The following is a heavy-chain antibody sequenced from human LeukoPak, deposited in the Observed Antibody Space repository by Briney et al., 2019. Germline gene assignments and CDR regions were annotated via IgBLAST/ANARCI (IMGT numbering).Heavy chain of an antibody. J-gene: IGHJ4*02. CDR3: ARAPTMVRGVISRYYFDY. CDR1: GYTFTSYD. CDR2: MNPNSGNT. Sequence: ASVKVSCKASGYTFTSYDINWVRQATGQGLEWMGWMNPNSGNTGYAQKFQGRVTMTRNTSISTAYMELSSLRSEDTAVYYCARAPTMVRGVISRYYFDYWGQGTLVTVSS. V-gene: IGHV1-8*01. D-gene: IGHD3-10*01.